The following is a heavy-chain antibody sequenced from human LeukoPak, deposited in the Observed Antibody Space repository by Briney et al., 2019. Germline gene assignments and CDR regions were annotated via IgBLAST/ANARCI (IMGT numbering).Heavy chain of an antibody. CDR2: INHNGNVN. CDR1: GFTFSSYW. J-gene: IGHJ6*02. V-gene: IGHV3-7*03. Sequence: GGSLRLSCAASGFTFSSYWMNWARQAPGKGLEWVASINHNGNVNYYVDSVKGRFTISRDNAKNSLYLQMSNSRAEDTAVYFCAWGGGLDVWGQGATVTVSS. D-gene: IGHD3-16*01. CDR3: AWGGGLDV.